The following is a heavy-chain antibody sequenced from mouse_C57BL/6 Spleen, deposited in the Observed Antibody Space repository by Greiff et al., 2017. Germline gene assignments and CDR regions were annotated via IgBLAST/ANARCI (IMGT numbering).Heavy chain of an antibody. J-gene: IGHJ3*01. CDR2: IYPGSGST. CDR1: GYTFTSYW. Sequence: QVQLQQPGAELVKPGASVKMSCKASGYTFTSYWITWVKQRPGQGLEWIGDIYPGSGSTNYNEKFKSKATLTVDTSSSTAYMQLSSLPSEDSAVYYCARRGQLSSWFAYWGQGTLVTVSA. CDR3: ARRGQLSSWFAY. D-gene: IGHD3-3*01. V-gene: IGHV1-55*01.